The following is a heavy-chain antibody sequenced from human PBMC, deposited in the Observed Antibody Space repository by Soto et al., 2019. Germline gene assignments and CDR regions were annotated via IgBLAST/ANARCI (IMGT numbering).Heavy chain of an antibody. CDR3: SNALPRYYYYGMAV. J-gene: IGHJ6*02. CDR1: GFSFTTYG. Sequence: GGSLRLSCAASGFSFTTYGMHWVRQAPGKGLEWVAVISYDGSSKYCADSVKGRFTISRDSSKNTLYLQMNSLRAEDTAVYYCSNALPRYYYYGMAVWGQGTTVTVYS. V-gene: IGHV3-30*18. CDR2: ISYDGSSK.